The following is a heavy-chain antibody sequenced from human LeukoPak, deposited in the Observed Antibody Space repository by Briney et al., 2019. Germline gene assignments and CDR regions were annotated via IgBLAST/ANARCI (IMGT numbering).Heavy chain of an antibody. CDR1: GFTFSSYS. J-gene: IGHJ4*02. Sequence: GGSLRLSCAASGFTFSSYSMNWVRQAPGKGLEWVSGISWNSGSIGYAGSVKGRFTISRDNAKNSLYLQMNSLRAEDTALYYCAKDIWRGDGYNYRHLDYWGQGTLVTVSS. CDR2: ISWNSGSI. CDR3: AKDIWRGDGYNYRHLDY. D-gene: IGHD5-24*01. V-gene: IGHV3-9*01.